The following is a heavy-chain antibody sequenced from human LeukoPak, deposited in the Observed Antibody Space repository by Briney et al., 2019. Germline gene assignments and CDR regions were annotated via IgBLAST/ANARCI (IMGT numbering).Heavy chain of an antibody. CDR3: AREAHGIAAAGTDY. CDR1: GFTFTNYN. Sequence: GASVKVSCKASGFTFTNYNMHWVRQAPGQGLEWMGIINPSGGSTSYAQKFQGRVTMTRDMSTSTVYMELSSLRSEDTAVYYCAREAHGIAAAGTDYWGQGTLVTVSS. CDR2: INPSGGST. D-gene: IGHD6-13*01. J-gene: IGHJ4*02. V-gene: IGHV1-46*01.